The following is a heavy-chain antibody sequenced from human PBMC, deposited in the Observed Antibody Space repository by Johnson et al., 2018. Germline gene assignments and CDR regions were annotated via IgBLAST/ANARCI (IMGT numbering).Heavy chain of an antibody. CDR3: AKGSAGPAPAKLWTDYGDYAGMATPYYYYYYMDV. CDR2: ISYDGSNK. V-gene: IGHV3-30*18. J-gene: IGHJ6*03. Sequence: QLVESGGGVVQPGRSLRLSCAASGFTFSSYGMHWVRQAPGKGLEWVAVISYDGSNKYYADSVQGRFTISRDNSKNTLYLQMNSLRAEDTAVYYCAKGSAGPAPAKLWTDYGDYAGMATPYYYYYYMDVWGKGTTVTVSS. D-gene: IGHD4-17*01. CDR1: GFTFSSYG.